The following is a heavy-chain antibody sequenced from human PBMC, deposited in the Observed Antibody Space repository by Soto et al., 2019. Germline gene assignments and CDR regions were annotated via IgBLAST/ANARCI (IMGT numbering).Heavy chain of an antibody. J-gene: IGHJ6*02. CDR1: GYTFTSYG. CDR3: ARRVNGGYYYYGMDV. D-gene: IGHD3-10*01. CDR2: ISAYNGNT. Sequence: GASVKVSCKGCGYTFTSYGISWVRQAPGQGLEWMGWISAYNGNTNYAQKLQGRVTMTTDTYTSTAYMELRSLRSDDTAVYYCARRVNGGYYYYGMDVWGQGTTVTVSS. V-gene: IGHV1-18*01.